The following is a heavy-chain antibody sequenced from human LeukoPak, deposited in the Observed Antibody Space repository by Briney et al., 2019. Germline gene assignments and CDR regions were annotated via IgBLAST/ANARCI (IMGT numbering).Heavy chain of an antibody. D-gene: IGHD3-10*01. CDR1: GFTVSSAY. V-gene: IGHV3-53*01. CDR3: ARASRGFTLEFDY. Sequence: GGSLRLSCAASGFTVSSAYMTWVRQAPGKGLEWVSLIYSAGTTYYADSVKGRFTISRDISRNTLYLQMDSLRAEDTAMYYCARASRGFTLEFDYWGQGTLVTVSS. J-gene: IGHJ4*02. CDR2: IYSAGTT.